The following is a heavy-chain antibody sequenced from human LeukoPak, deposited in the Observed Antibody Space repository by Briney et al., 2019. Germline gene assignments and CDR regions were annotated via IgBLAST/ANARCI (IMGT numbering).Heavy chain of an antibody. Sequence: QTGGSLRLSCAVSGHNFNDAWMNWVRQAPGKGLEWVSVIYSGGSTYYADSVKGRFTISRDNSKNTLYLQMNSLRAEDTAVYYCARDLSSSSSRLGFDYWGRGTLVTVSS. CDR2: IYSGGST. J-gene: IGHJ4*02. V-gene: IGHV3-66*02. D-gene: IGHD6-6*01. CDR1: GHNFNDAW. CDR3: ARDLSSSSSRLGFDY.